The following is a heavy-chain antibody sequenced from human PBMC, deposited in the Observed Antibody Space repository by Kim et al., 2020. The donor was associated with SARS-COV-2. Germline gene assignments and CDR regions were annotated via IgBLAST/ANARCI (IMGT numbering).Heavy chain of an antibody. CDR2: IKNDGSEK. D-gene: IGHD6-13*01. V-gene: IGHV3-7*03. CDR1: GLRFSDHW. J-gene: IGHJ4*02. Sequence: GGSLRLSCAASGLRFSDHWMIWARQAPGKGLEWVANIKNDGSEKDYVDSVKGRFTISRDNAKNSVYLQMNSLRADDTAIYYCASDRYTSNWYFYWGQGVMVTVSS. CDR3: ASDRYTSNWYFY.